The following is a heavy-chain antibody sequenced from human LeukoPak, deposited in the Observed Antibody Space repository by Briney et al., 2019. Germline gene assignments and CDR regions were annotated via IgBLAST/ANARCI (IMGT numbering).Heavy chain of an antibody. J-gene: IGHJ5*02. D-gene: IGHD3-22*01. CDR2: IYYSGST. Sequence: SETLSLTCTVSGGSISSYYWSWIRQPPGKGLEWIGYIYYSGSTNYNPSLKSRVTISVDTSKNQFSLKLGSVTAADTAVYYCARFSRNYYDSSGYPNWFDPWGQGTLVTVSS. CDR1: GGSISSYY. V-gene: IGHV4-59*08. CDR3: ARFSRNYYDSSGYPNWFDP.